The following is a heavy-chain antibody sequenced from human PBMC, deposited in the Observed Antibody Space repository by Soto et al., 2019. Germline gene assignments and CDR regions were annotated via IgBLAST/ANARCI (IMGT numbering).Heavy chain of an antibody. Sequence: QVQLVQSGAEVKKPGASVKVSCKASGSTFTSYGISWVRQAPGQGLEWMGWISAYNGNTNYAQKLQGRVTMTTDTSTSTAYMELRSLRSDDTAVYYCARCPTAIVARPDDWFDPWGQGTLVIVSS. J-gene: IGHJ5*02. D-gene: IGHD6-6*01. V-gene: IGHV1-18*04. CDR3: ARCPTAIVARPDDWFDP. CDR1: GSTFTSYG. CDR2: ISAYNGNT.